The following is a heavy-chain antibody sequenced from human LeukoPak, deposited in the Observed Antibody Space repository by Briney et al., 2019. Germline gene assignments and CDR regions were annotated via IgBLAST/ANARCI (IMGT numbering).Heavy chain of an antibody. V-gene: IGHV3-21*01. CDR1: GFTFSRYS. CDR2: ISSGGYT. D-gene: IGHD3-22*01. CDR3: ARGHYCDNGGYLY. Sequence: GGSLRLSCAATGFTFSRYSMHWVRQAPGKGLEWVSSISSGGYTYNADSVKGRFTISRDNTNNSLFLQMNSLRVEDTAVYYCARGHYCDNGGYLYWGEGALVTVSS. J-gene: IGHJ4*02.